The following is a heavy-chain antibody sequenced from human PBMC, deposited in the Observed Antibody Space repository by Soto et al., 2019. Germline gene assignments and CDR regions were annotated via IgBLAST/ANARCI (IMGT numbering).Heavy chain of an antibody. V-gene: IGHV4-61*01. CDR3: ARENELDWFDP. J-gene: IGHJ5*02. CDR2: IYYSGST. CDR1: GGSVSSGSYY. Sequence: LSLTCTVSGGSVSSGSYYWSWIRQPPGKGLEWIGYIYYSGSTNYNPSLKSRVTISVDTSKNQFSLKLSSVTAADTAVYYCARENELDWFDPWGQGTLVTVSS. D-gene: IGHD3-3*02.